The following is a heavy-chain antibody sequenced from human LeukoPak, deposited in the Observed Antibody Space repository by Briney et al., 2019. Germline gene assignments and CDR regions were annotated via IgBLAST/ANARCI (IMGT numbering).Heavy chain of an antibody. CDR2: ILYSVTT. CDR1: GGPISPYY. J-gene: IGHJ4*02. D-gene: IGHD1-1*01. V-gene: IGHV4-59*01. CDR3: ARVGDWNDLVY. Sequence: SETLSLTCTVSGGPISPYYWSWIRQTPGKGLEWIGYILYSVTTTNYIPSLKSRVTISVDTSKNQFSLKLSSVTAADTAVYYCARVGDWNDLVYWGQGTLVTVSS.